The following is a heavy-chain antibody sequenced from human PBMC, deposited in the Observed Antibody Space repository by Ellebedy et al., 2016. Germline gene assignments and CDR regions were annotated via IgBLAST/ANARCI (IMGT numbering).Heavy chain of an antibody. J-gene: IGHJ4*02. V-gene: IGHV3-30*18. CDR1: GFTLSTYG. CDR3: AKGLLAQSYYDSSPDH. CDR2: ISYDGGDK. D-gene: IGHD3-22*01. Sequence: GESLKISXAASGFTLSTYGMHWVRQAPGKGLEWVAHISYDGGDKYYIDSVKGRFTISRDSSKNTLYLQMNSLRAEDTAVYYCAKGLLAQSYYDSSPDHWGQGTLVTVSS.